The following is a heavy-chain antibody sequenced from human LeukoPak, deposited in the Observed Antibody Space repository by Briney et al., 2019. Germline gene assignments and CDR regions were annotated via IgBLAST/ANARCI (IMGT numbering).Heavy chain of an antibody. CDR3: ARGEYYYGSGYNWFDP. J-gene: IGHJ5*02. CDR1: GSTFSRYY. D-gene: IGHD3-10*01. Sequence: GGSLRLSCAASGSTFSRYYMTWIRQAPGKRLEWLSYISSSGISISYADSVKGRFTISRDNAKNSLYLQMSSLRVEDTAVYYCARGEYYYGSGYNWFDPWGQGTLVTVSS. V-gene: IGHV3-11*01. CDR2: ISSSGISI.